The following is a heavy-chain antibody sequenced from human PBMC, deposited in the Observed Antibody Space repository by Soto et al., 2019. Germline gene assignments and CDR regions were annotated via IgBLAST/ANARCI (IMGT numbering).Heavy chain of an antibody. CDR3: ARDHGHSRSYYAHHSYFDY. CDR1: GYTFTSYG. D-gene: IGHD1-26*01. CDR2: ISAYTDNT. Sequence: ASVKVSCKASGYTFTSYGISWVRQAPGQGLEWMGWISAYTDNTNYAQKFQGRVTITTDTSTSTAYMELRSLRSDDTAVYYCARDHGHSRSYYAHHSYFDYWGQGTLVTVSS. J-gene: IGHJ4*02. V-gene: IGHV1-18*01.